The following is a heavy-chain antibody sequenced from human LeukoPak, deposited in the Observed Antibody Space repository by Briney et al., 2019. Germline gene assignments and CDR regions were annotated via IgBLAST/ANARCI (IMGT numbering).Heavy chain of an antibody. V-gene: IGHV3-21*04. CDR1: GFTFNSYS. CDR2: IFPSGGEI. Sequence: GGSLRLSCAASGFTFNSYSMNWFRQPPGKGLEWVSSIFPSGGEIHYADSVRGRFTISRDNSKSTLSLQMNSLRAEDTAIYYCATYRQVLLPFESWGQGTLVTVSS. D-gene: IGHD2-8*02. CDR3: ATYRQVLLPFES. J-gene: IGHJ4*02.